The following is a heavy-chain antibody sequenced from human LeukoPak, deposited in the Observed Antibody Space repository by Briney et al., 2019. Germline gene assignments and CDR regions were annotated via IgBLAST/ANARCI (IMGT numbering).Heavy chain of an antibody. Sequence: WETLSLTCAVYGGSFSGYYWSWIRQPPGKGLEWIGEINHSGSTNYNPSLKSRVTISVDTSKNQFSLKLSSVTAADTAVYYCARDGRYCSSTSCYRGGYYMDVWGTGTTVTVSS. V-gene: IGHV4-34*01. D-gene: IGHD2-2*02. J-gene: IGHJ6*03. CDR3: ARDGRYCSSTSCYRGGYYMDV. CDR1: GGSFSGYY. CDR2: INHSGST.